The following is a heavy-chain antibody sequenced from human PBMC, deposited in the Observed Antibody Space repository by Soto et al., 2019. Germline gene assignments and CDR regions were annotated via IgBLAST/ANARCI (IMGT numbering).Heavy chain of an antibody. CDR3: AREPYYYILTGYYEGYYFDY. D-gene: IGHD3-9*01. Sequence: SQTLSLTCAISGDSVSSNSAAWNWIRQSPSRGLEWLGRTYYRSKWYNDYAVSVKSRITINPDTSKNQFSLQLNSVTPEDTAVYYCAREPYYYILTGYYEGYYFDYWGQGTLVTVSS. CDR1: GDSVSSNSAA. V-gene: IGHV6-1*01. CDR2: TYYRSKWYN. J-gene: IGHJ4*02.